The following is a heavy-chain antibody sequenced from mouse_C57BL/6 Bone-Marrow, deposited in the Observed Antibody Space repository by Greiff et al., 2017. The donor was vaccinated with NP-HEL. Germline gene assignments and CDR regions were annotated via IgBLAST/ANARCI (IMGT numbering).Heavy chain of an antibody. D-gene: IGHD1-1*01. CDR3: ANAGRGYGSSPWFAY. CDR1: GFSLTSYG. V-gene: IGHV2-5*01. CDR2: IWRGGST. Sequence: QVQLKESGPGLVQPSQSLSITCTVSGFSLTSYGVHWVRQSPGKGLEWLGVIWRGGSTDYNAAFMSRLSITKDNSKSQVFFKMNSLQADDTAIYYCANAGRGYGSSPWFAYWGQGTLVTVSA. J-gene: IGHJ3*01.